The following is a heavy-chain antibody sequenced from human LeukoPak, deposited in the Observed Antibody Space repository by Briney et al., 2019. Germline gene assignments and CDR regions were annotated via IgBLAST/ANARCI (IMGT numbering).Heavy chain of an antibody. Sequence: GGSLRLSCAASGFSFSTYGMHWVRQAPRKGLEWVALIWNAGTNTYYADSVKGRFTICRDNSKNTLYLQMNSLRAEDTAVYYCAGDTPPGGDYYFDSWGQGTLVIVSS. CDR1: GFSFSTYG. CDR2: IWNAGTNT. D-gene: IGHD3-16*01. V-gene: IGHV3-33*01. J-gene: IGHJ4*02. CDR3: AGDTPPGGDYYFDS.